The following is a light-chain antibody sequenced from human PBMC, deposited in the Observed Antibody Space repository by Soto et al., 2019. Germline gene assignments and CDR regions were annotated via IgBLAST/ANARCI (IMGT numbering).Light chain of an antibody. CDR1: QSISNW. V-gene: IGKV1-5*01. Sequence: DIQMTPSPSTLSATIADRVTIXXRASQSISNWLGLAWYQQKPGKAPKXXIYDASSLESGVPSRFSGSGSGTEFTLTISSLQPDDFATYYCQQYNSYSRTFGQGTKVDIK. J-gene: IGKJ1*01. CDR3: QQYNSYSRT. CDR2: DAS.